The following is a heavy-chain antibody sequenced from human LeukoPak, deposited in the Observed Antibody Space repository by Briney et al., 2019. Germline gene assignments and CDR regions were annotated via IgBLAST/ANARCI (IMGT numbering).Heavy chain of an antibody. CDR1: GFTFSSSA. D-gene: IGHD6-13*01. CDR2: ISGSGSGGST. V-gene: IGHV3-23*01. CDR3: AKDQSAIAGIDY. J-gene: IGHJ4*02. Sequence: PGGSLRLSCAASGFTFSSSAMSWVRQAPGKGLEWVSNISGSGSGGSTYYADSVKGRFTISRDNSKNTLHLQMNSLRPEDTAVYYCAKDQSAIAGIDYWGQGTLVTVSS.